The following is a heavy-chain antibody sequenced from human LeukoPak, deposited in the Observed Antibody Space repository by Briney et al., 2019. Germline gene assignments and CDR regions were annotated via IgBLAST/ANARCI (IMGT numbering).Heavy chain of an antibody. D-gene: IGHD2-2*01. J-gene: IGHJ4*02. CDR1: GFSFSTYT. V-gene: IGHV3-30-3*01. Sequence: GGSLRLSCAASGFSFSTYTIHWVRQAPGKGLEWVAVISYDGSNKYYADSVKGRLTISRDNSKNTLYLQMNSLRAEDTAVYYCARVVPAAGYYWGQGTLVTVSS. CDR2: ISYDGSNK. CDR3: ARVVPAAGYY.